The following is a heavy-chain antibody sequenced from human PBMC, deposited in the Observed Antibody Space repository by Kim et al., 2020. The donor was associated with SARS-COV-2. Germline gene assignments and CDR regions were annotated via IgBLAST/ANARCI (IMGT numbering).Heavy chain of an antibody. CDR3: ARETDAAGTVSPFDP. CDR2: IYTSGST. J-gene: IGHJ5*02. D-gene: IGHD6-13*01. V-gene: IGHV4-4*07. CDR1: GGSISSYY. Sequence: SETLSLTCTVSGGSISSYYWSWIRQPAGKGLEWIGRIYTSGSTNYNPSLKSRVTMSVDTSKNQFSLKLSSVTAADTAVYYCARETDAAGTVSPFDPWGQGTLVTVSS.